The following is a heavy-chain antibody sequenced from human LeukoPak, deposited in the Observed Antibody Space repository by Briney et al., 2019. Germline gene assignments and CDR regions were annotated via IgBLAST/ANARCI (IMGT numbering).Heavy chain of an antibody. D-gene: IGHD6-13*01. CDR3: ARFTSSSWYYFDY. CDR1: GFTFSSYA. V-gene: IGHV3-30-3*01. CDR2: ISYDGSNK. Sequence: GRSLRLSCAASGFTFSSYAMHWDRQAPGKGLEWVAVISYDGSNKYYADSVKGRFTISRDNSKNTLYLQMNSLRAEDTAVYYCARFTSSSWYYFDYWGQGTLVTVSP. J-gene: IGHJ4*02.